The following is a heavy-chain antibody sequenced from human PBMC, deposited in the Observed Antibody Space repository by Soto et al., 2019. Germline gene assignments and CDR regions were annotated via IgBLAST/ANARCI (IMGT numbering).Heavy chain of an antibody. CDR3: ARGGAVTGYYYYYGMDV. CDR1: GGSFSGYY. Sequence: QVQLQQWGAGLLKPSETLSLTCAVYGGSFSGYYWSWIRQPPGKGLEWIGEINHSGSTNYNPSLTSRVTISVDTSKNQFSLKLSSVTAADTAVYYCARGGAVTGYYYYYGMDVWGQGTTVTVSS. CDR2: INHSGST. D-gene: IGHD3-16*01. V-gene: IGHV4-34*01. J-gene: IGHJ6*02.